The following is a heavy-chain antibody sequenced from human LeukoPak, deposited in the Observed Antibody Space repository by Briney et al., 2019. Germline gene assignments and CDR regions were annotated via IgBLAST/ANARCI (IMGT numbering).Heavy chain of an antibody. J-gene: IGHJ4*02. V-gene: IGHV4-34*01. CDR3: ARGRGVGDTATGSDFDY. Sequence: SETLSLTCAVYGGSFSGYYWSWIRQPPGKGLEWIGEINHSGSTNYNPSLKSRVTISVDTSKNQFSLKLSSVTAADTAVYYCARGRGVGDTATGSDFDYWGQGTLVTVSS. D-gene: IGHD5-18*01. CDR1: GGSFSGYY. CDR2: INHSGST.